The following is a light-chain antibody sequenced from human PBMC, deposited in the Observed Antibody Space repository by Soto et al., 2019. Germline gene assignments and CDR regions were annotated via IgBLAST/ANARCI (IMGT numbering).Light chain of an antibody. CDR3: QQYGSSPYT. Sequence: EIVLTQSPGTLSLSPGERATLSCRASQSVSSSYLAWYQQKPGRAPRLLIYGASSRATGIPDRFGGSGSGTDFTLTISRLEPKDCAVYYCQQYGSSPYTFGQGTKLEIK. CDR2: GAS. CDR1: QSVSSSY. J-gene: IGKJ2*01. V-gene: IGKV3-20*01.